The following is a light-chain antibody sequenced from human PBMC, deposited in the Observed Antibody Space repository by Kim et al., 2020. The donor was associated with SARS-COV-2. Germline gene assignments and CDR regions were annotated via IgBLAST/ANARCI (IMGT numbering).Light chain of an antibody. V-gene: IGLV3-19*01. Sequence: SSELTQDPAVSVALGQTVTITCQGDSLRNYYATWYQQKARQAPVLVFYGKDKRTSGVPDRFSGSTSGNTASLTITGAQAADEADYYCNSRDSRGKVLFGGGTKVTV. CDR3: NSRDSRGKVL. CDR2: GKD. J-gene: IGLJ2*01. CDR1: SLRNYY.